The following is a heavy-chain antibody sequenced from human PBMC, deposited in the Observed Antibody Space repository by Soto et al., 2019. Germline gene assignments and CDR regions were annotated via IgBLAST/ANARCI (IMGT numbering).Heavy chain of an antibody. Sequence: EVQLVESGGDLVKPGGSLRLSCAASGFIFSHAWFHWVRQPPGKGLELVGRVKNNGGATDYAPSVKGRFIISRDDSRDMVYLQMSSLRPEDTAISYCAADLGPPYDSNNWFDPWGQGTLVTVSS. D-gene: IGHD2-21*01. CDR2: VKNNGGAT. CDR1: GFIFSHAW. V-gene: IGHV3-15*07. J-gene: IGHJ5*02. CDR3: AADLGPPYDSNNWFDP.